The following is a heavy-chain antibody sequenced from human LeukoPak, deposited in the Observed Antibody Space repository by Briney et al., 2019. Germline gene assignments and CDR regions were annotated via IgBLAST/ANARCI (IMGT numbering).Heavy chain of an antibody. D-gene: IGHD3-10*01. CDR2: ISSSSSYI. J-gene: IGHJ5*02. CDR3: ARDRRTSMVRGTTPVNWFDP. V-gene: IGHV3-21*01. Sequence: GGSLRLSCAASGFTFSSYSMNWVRQAPGKGLEWVSSISSSSSYIYYADSVKGRFTISRDNAKNSLYMQKNTLRAEDTAVYYCARDRRTSMVRGTTPVNWFDPGGQGTLVTVSA. CDR1: GFTFSSYS.